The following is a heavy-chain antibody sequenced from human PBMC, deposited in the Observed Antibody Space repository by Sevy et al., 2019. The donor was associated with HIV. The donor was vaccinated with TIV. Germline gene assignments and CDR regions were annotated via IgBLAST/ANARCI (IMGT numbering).Heavy chain of an antibody. CDR3: AKGKGFWSMPYGMDV. CDR1: GFTFSSYA. J-gene: IGHJ6*02. V-gene: IGHV3-23*01. Sequence: GGSLRLSCAASGFTFSSYAMSWVRQAPGKGLEWVSAISGSGGSTYYADSVKGRFTISRDNSKNTPYLQMNSLRAEDTAVYYCAKGKGFWSMPYGMDVWGQGTTVTVSS. D-gene: IGHD3-3*01. CDR2: ISGSGGST.